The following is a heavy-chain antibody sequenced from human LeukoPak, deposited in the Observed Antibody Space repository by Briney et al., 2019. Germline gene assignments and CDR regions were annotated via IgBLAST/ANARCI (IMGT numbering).Heavy chain of an antibody. CDR2: IYYSGST. J-gene: IGHJ3*01. V-gene: IGHV4-59*01. CDR1: GGSINGYY. CDR3: ARDPSAFAGAFDV. Sequence: AETLSLTCSVSGGSINGYYWSWVRQPPGKGLEWIGYIYYSGSTNYNPSLKSRVTISVDTSKNQFSLNLSSVTAADTALYYCARDPSAFAGAFDVWGQGTMLTVSS. D-gene: IGHD3-10*01.